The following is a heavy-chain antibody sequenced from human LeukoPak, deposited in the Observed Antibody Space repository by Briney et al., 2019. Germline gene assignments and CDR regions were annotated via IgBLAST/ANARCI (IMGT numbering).Heavy chain of an antibody. D-gene: IGHD6-19*01. CDR2: IYYSGST. Sequence: SETLSLTCTVSGGSISSYYWSWIRQPPGKGLEWIGYIYYSGSTNYNPSLKSRVTISVDSSKNQFSLKLSSVTAADTAVYYCARVNKDSSGWYDGFDYWGQGTLVTVSS. CDR3: ARVNKDSSGWYDGFDY. V-gene: IGHV4-59*01. J-gene: IGHJ4*02. CDR1: GGSISSYY.